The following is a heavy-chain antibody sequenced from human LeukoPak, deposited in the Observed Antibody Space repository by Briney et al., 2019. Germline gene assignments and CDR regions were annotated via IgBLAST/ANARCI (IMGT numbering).Heavy chain of an antibody. J-gene: IGHJ4*02. CDR3: ATAPDYYDSSGYPFGY. D-gene: IGHD3-22*01. CDR1: GYTFTSYG. V-gene: IGHV1-18*01. Sequence: GASVKVSCKASGYTFTSYGISWVRQAPGQGLEWMGWISAYNGNTNYAQKLQGRVTMTTDNSTSTAYMELRSLRPDDTAVYYCATAPDYYDSSGYPFGYWGQGTLVTVSS. CDR2: ISAYNGNT.